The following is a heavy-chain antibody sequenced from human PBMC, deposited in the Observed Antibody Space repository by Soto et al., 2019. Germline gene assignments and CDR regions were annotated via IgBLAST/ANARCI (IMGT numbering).Heavy chain of an antibody. V-gene: IGHV4-59*01. CDR2: IYYSGSP. CDR1: GGSISSYY. CDR3: ARELAYCGGDCYSDAFDI. J-gene: IGHJ3*02. D-gene: IGHD2-21*02. Sequence: SETLSLTCTVSGGSISSYYWSWIRQPPGKGLEWIGYIYYSGSPNYNPSLKSRVTISVDTSKNQFSLKLSSVTAADTAVYYCARELAYCGGDCYSDAFDIWGQGTMVTVS.